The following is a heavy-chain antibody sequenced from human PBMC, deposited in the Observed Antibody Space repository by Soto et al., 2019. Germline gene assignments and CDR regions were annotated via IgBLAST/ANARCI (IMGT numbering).Heavy chain of an antibody. J-gene: IGHJ4*02. CDR2: ISGSGGST. CDR1: GFTFSSYA. CDR3: AKDVPRTLMYRGGWYDY. D-gene: IGHD6-19*01. Sequence: VSLRLSCAASGFTFSSYAMSWVRQAPGKGLEWVSAISGSGGSTYYADSVKGRFTISRDNSKNTLYLQMNSLRAEDTAVYYCAKDVPRTLMYRGGWYDYWGQGTLVRVSS. V-gene: IGHV3-23*01.